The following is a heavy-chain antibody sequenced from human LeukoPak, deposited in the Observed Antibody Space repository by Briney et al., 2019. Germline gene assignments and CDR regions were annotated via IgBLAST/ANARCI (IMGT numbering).Heavy chain of an antibody. CDR1: GYSISSGYY. CDR3: ARDLSYYGSGSYVY. D-gene: IGHD3-10*01. V-gene: IGHV4-38-2*02. CDR2: IYHSGST. Sequence: SETLSLTCAVSGYSISSGYYWGWIRPPPGKGLEWIGSIYHSGSTYYNPSLKSQVTISVDTSKNQFSLKLSSVTAADTAVYYCARDLSYYGSGSYVYWGQGTLVTVSS. J-gene: IGHJ4*02.